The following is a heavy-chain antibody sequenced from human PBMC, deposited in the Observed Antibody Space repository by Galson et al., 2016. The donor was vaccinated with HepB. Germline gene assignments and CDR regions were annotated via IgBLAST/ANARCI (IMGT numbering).Heavy chain of an antibody. Sequence: SLRLSCAASGFTFGDYAMSWVRQAPGRGLEWVGFIRSKVYRGTTDHAASVKGRFTISRDDSKSIAYLQMNRLRIEDTAVYYCAMLDIGDVFDIWGQGTMVTVSS. CDR3: AMLDIGDVFDI. V-gene: IGHV3-49*04. J-gene: IGHJ3*02. CDR1: GFTFGDYA. D-gene: IGHD3-16*01. CDR2: IRSKVYRGTT.